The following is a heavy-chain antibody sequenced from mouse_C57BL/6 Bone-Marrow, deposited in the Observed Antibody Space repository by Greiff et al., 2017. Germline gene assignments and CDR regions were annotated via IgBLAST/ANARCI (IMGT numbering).Heavy chain of an antibody. CDR1: GFTFTSYT. CDR2: ISGGGGNT. D-gene: IGHD1-1*01. V-gene: IGHV5-9*01. Sequence: EVQLLESGGGLVKPGGSLKLSCAASGFTFTSYTMSWVRQTPEQGLQWVADISGGGGNTYYPDSVKGRFTFSRDNDTNTPSLQMSSLSSEDTAWYYCSRQGTTVVAAKYFDDWGTGTTVTVSS. CDR3: SRQGTTVVAAKYFDD. J-gene: IGHJ1*03.